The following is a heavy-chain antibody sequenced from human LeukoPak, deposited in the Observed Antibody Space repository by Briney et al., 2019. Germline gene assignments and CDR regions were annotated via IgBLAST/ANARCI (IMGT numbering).Heavy chain of an antibody. CDR1: GYTFTGYY. CDR3: ARDAGPYYYYGMDV. D-gene: IGHD6-13*01. Sequence: GASVKVSCKASGYTFTGYYMHWVRQAPGQGLEWMGWINPNSGGINYAQKFQGWVTMTRDTSISTAYMELSRLRSDDTAVYYCARDAGPYYYYGMDVWGQGTTVTVSS. V-gene: IGHV1-2*04. CDR2: INPNSGGI. J-gene: IGHJ6*02.